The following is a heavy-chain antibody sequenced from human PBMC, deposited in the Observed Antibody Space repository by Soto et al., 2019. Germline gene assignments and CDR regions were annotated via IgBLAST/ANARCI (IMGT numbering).Heavy chain of an antibody. CDR3: ARHSSDYYYYGMDV. Sequence: SETLSLTCTVSGGSISSSSYYWGWIRQPPGKGLEWIGSIYYSGSTYYNPSLKSRVTISVDTSKNQFSLKLSSVTAADTAVYYCARHSSDYYYYGMDVWGQGTTVTVSS. V-gene: IGHV4-39*01. CDR2: IYYSGST. CDR1: GGSISSSSYY. J-gene: IGHJ6*02.